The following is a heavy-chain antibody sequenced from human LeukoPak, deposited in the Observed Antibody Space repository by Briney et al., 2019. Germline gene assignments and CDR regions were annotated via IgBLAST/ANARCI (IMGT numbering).Heavy chain of an antibody. Sequence: GGSLRLSCVASGLAFSSYSMHWVRQAPGKGLEWVGVITYDGSDEYYTDSVKGRFTISRDNSKNTVYLQMNSLRADDTAVYYCARDFTPEWFDIHWGQGTLVTVS. CDR2: ITYDGSDE. J-gene: IGHJ4*02. CDR3: ARDFTPEWFDIH. V-gene: IGHV3-30*04. CDR1: GLAFSSYS. D-gene: IGHD3-3*01.